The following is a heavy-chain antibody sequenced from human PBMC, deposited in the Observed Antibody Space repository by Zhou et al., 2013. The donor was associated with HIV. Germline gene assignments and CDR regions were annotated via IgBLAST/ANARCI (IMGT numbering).Heavy chain of an antibody. V-gene: IGHV1-69*05. CDR1: GGTFSSYA. J-gene: IGHJ4*02. CDR3: ARCYYDNSGCDY. Sequence: QVQLVQSGAEVKKPGSSVKVSCKASGGTFSSYAISWVRQAPGQGLEWMGGIIPIFGTANYAQKFQGRVTITTDESTSTVYLELSSLRSEDTAVYYCARCYYDNSGCDYWGQGTLVTVSS. CDR2: IIPIFGTA. D-gene: IGHD3-22*01.